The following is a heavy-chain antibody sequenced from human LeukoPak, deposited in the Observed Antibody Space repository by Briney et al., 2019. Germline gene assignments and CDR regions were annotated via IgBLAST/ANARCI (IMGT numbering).Heavy chain of an antibody. V-gene: IGHV4-4*07. CDR2: IYTSGST. D-gene: IGHD2-15*01. J-gene: IGHJ3*02. CDR1: GGSISSYY. Sequence: SETLSLTCTVPGGSISSYYWSWIRQPAGKGLEWIGRIYTSGSTNYNPSLKSRVTMSVDTSKNQFSLKLSSVTAADTAVYYCARYVGYCSGGSCYLSAFDIWGQGTMVTVSS. CDR3: ARYVGYCSGGSCYLSAFDI.